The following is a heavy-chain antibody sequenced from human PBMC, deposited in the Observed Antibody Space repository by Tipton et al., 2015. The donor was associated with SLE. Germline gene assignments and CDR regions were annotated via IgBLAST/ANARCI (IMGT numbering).Heavy chain of an antibody. CDR3: ARGSIFGL. Sequence: GLVKPSETLSLTCGVYGGSFSGYFWSWIRQPPGKGLEWIGEINHSGSTNYNPSLKSRVTISVDTSRNQFSLKLSSVTAADTAVYYCARGSIFGLWGQGTMVTVSS. CDR1: GGSFSGYF. J-gene: IGHJ3*01. V-gene: IGHV4-34*01. CDR2: INHSGST.